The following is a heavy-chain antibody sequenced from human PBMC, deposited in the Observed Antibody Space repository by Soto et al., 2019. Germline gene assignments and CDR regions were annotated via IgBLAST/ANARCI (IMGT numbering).Heavy chain of an antibody. CDR1: GFTFDDYG. Sequence: PGGSLRLSCAASGFTFDDYGMSWVRQAPGKGLEWVSGINWNGGSTGYADSVKGRFTISRDNAKNSLYLQMNSLRAEDTALYYCARDWYSSRGGYNWFDPWGQGTLVTVSS. CDR3: ARDWYSSRGGYNWFDP. D-gene: IGHD6-13*01. CDR2: INWNGGST. J-gene: IGHJ5*02. V-gene: IGHV3-20*04.